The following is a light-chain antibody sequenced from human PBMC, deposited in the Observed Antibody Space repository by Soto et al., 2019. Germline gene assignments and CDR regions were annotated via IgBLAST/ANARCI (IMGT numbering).Light chain of an antibody. CDR2: GAS. V-gene: IGKV3-20*01. CDR1: QSVRSY. Sequence: EIALTQSPANLSVSPGERPTLFSRASQSVRSYLAWYQQKPGQAPRLLTYGASTRATGIPDRFSGSGSGTDFILTISRLEPEDFAVYYCQQYGSSPWTFGQGTRWIS. J-gene: IGKJ1*01. CDR3: QQYGSSPWT.